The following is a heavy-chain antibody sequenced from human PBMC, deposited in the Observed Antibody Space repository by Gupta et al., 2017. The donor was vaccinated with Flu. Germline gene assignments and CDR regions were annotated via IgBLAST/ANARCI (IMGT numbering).Heavy chain of an antibody. V-gene: IGHV4-34*01. D-gene: IGHD5-18*01. J-gene: IGHJ4*02. Sequence: QVQLQQWGAGLLKPSETLSLTCAVYGGSFSGYYWSWIRQPPGKGLEWIGEINHSGSTNYNPSLKSRVTISVDTSKNQFSLKLSSVTAADTAVYYCARGPRRGYSYGYPSRYFDYWGQGTLVTVSS. CDR3: ARGPRRGYSYGYPSRYFDY. CDR1: GGSFSGYY. CDR2: INHSGST.